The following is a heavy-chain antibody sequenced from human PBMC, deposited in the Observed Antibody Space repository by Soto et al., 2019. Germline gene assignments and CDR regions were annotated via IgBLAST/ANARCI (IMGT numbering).Heavy chain of an antibody. CDR3: ARAPPYYDILTGYLQPSWDLGMDV. Sequence: ASVKVSCKASGYTFTGYYMHWVRQAPGQGLEWMGWINPNSGGTNYAQKFQGWVTMTRDTSISTAYMELSRLRSDDTAVYYCARAPPYYDILTGYLQPSWDLGMDVWGQGTTVPVSS. CDR1: GYTFTGYY. V-gene: IGHV1-2*04. D-gene: IGHD3-9*01. J-gene: IGHJ6*02. CDR2: INPNSGGT.